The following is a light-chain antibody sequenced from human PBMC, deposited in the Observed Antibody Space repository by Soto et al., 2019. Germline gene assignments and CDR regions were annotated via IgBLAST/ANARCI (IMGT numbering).Light chain of an antibody. CDR2: KGS. Sequence: DVQMTQSPSTLSASVGDKVTITCRASQNILISWLAWFQQRPGKAPKVLIYKGSTLASGVSSRFSGSGSGTEFHLTSRSLQPDAFATYFCQLYAPQSPWTFGQGTRVE. V-gene: IGKV1-5*03. CDR1: QNILISW. J-gene: IGKJ1*01. CDR3: QLYAPQSPWT.